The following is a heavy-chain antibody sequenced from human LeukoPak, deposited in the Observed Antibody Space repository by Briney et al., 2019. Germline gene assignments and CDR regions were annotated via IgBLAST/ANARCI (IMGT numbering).Heavy chain of an antibody. V-gene: IGHV3-33*01. J-gene: IGHJ4*02. CDR2: IWYDGSNK. CDR3: ARDPATVTSYFDY. CDR1: GFTFSTYG. D-gene: IGHD4-17*01. Sequence: GGSLRLSCAASGFTFSTYGMHWVRQAPGKGLEWVAVIWYDGSNKYYADSVKGRFTISRGNSKNTLYLQMNSLRAEDTAVYYCARDPATVTSYFDYWGQGTLVTVSS.